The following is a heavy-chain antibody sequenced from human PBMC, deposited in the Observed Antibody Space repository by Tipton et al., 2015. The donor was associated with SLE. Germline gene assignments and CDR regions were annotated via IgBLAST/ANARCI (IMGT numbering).Heavy chain of an antibody. CDR3: ASFRALLKGSGFDL. Sequence: TLSLTCTVSGGSISSGGYYWSWIRQHPGKGLEWIGYIYYSGSTYYNPSLKSRVTISADTSKNQFSLKLSSVTAADTAVYYCASFRALLKGSGFDLWGRGTLVTVSS. V-gene: IGHV4-31*03. CDR2: IYYSGST. D-gene: IGHD3-10*01. CDR1: GGSISSGGYY. J-gene: IGHJ2*01.